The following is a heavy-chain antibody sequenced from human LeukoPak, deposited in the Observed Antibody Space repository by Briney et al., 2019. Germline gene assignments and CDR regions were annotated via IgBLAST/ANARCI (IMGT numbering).Heavy chain of an antibody. CDR1: GGTFSSYA. D-gene: IGHD6-13*01. V-gene: IGHV1-69*04. CDR3: AREALYSSSWHEDAFDI. Sequence: SVKVSCKASGGTFSSYAISWVRQAPGQGLEWMGRIIPILGIANYAQKFQGRVTITADKSTSTAYMELSSLRSEDTAGYYCAREALYSSSWHEDAFDIWGQGTMVTVSS. J-gene: IGHJ3*02. CDR2: IIPILGIA.